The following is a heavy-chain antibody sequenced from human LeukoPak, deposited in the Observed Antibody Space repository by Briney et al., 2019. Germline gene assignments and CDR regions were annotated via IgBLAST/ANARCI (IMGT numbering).Heavy chain of an antibody. CDR1: GFTFGDYA. J-gene: IGHJ6*02. Sequence: GGSLRLSFTTSGFTFGDYALTWVRQAPGKGLEWVGFIRSKAYGGTADYAASVRGRFTISRDDSKSIAYLQMKSLKTDDTADYYCAKEMLNEVSYYYNALDVWGQGTTVIVSS. V-gene: IGHV3-49*04. CDR3: AKEMLNEVSYYYNALDV. D-gene: IGHD2-8*01. CDR2: IRSKAYGGTA.